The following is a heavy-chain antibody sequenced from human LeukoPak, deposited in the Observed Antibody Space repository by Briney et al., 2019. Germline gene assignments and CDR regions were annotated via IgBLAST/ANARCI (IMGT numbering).Heavy chain of an antibody. CDR3: ARGEYYDFWSGYYTLRYYYYGMDV. CDR1: GFTFSSYW. J-gene: IGHJ6*02. V-gene: IGHV3-74*01. CDR2: INSDGSST. D-gene: IGHD3-3*01. Sequence: GGSLRLSCAASGFTFSSYWMHWVRQAPGKGLVWVSRINSDGSSTSYADSVKGRFTISRDNAKNTLYLQMNSLRAEDMAVYYCARGEYYDFWSGYYTLRYYYYGMDVWGQGTTVTVSS.